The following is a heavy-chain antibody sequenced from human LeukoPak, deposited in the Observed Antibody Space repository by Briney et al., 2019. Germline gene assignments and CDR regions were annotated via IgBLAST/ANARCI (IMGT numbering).Heavy chain of an antibody. CDR2: INHSGST. CDR1: GGSFSGYY. J-gene: IGHJ6*03. D-gene: IGHD3-10*01. V-gene: IGHV4-34*01. Sequence: SETLSLTCAVYGGSFSGYYWSWIRQPPGKGLEWIGEINHSGSTNYNPSLKSRVPISVDTSKNQFSLKLSSVTAADTAVYYCARGRVTMVRGHYYYYMDVWGKGTTVTVSS. CDR3: ARGRVTMVRGHYYYYMDV.